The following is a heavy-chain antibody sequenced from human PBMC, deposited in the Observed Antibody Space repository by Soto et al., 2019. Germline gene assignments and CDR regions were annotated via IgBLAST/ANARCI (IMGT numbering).Heavy chain of an antibody. CDR1: GGSISSGGYY. CDR2: IYYSGNT. V-gene: IGHV4-31*03. D-gene: IGHD3-22*01. CDR3: ARVPPLYDSSGCYHELAFEY. J-gene: IGHJ4*02. Sequence: QVQLQESGPGLVKPSQTLSLTCTVSGGSISSGGYYWSWIRQHPGKGLEWIGYIYYSGNTYYNPYLNSRVTIAGDTSKNQVSLKLSAVTAADTAVYYCARVPPLYDSSGCYHELAFEYWGQGTLVTVSS.